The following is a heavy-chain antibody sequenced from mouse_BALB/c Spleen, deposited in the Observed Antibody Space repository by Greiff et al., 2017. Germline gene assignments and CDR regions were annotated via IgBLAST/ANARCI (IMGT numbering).Heavy chain of an antibody. Sequence: EVKLVESGGGLVQPGGSLKLSCAASGFTFSSYGMSWVRQTPDKRLELVATINSNGGSTYYPDSVKGRFTISRDNAKNTLYLQMSSLKSEDTAMYYCARDGGGSSVFFDYWGQGTTLTVSS. D-gene: IGHD3-1*01. V-gene: IGHV5-6-3*01. CDR2: INSNGGST. CDR1: GFTFSSYG. CDR3: ARDGGGSSVFFDY. J-gene: IGHJ2*01.